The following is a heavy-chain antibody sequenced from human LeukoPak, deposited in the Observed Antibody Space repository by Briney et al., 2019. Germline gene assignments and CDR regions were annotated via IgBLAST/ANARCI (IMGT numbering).Heavy chain of an antibody. CDR2: INHSGST. V-gene: IGHV4-34*01. Sequence: SETLSLTCAVYGGSFSGYYWSWIRQPPGKGLEWIGEINHSGSTHYNPSLKSRVTISVDTSKNQFSLKLSSVTAADTAMYYCARDYGNNWFDPWGQGTLVTVSA. CDR1: GGSFSGYY. J-gene: IGHJ5*02. D-gene: IGHD4-17*01. CDR3: ARDYGNNWFDP.